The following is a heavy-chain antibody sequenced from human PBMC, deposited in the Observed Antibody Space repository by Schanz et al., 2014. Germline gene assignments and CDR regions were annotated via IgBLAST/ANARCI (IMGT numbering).Heavy chain of an antibody. CDR2: ISVYTGNT. Sequence: QVQLVQSGAEVKKPGASVKVSCKASGYTFTSYAMSWVRQAPGQGLEWVGWISVYTGNTKYGPKVQGRVTMTADTSTNTAYMELRSLRSDDTAVYYCAKAEYDILTDSYSRLDPWGQGTLXTVSS. D-gene: IGHD3-9*01. V-gene: IGHV1-18*01. CDR3: AKAEYDILTDSYSRLDP. CDR1: GYTFTSYA. J-gene: IGHJ5*02.